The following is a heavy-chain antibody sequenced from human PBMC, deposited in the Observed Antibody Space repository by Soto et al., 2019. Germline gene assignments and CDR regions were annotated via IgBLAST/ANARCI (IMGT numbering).Heavy chain of an antibody. D-gene: IGHD2-15*01. CDR1: GYTFTSYD. CDR3: ARGGVGEDGGRLDFDY. V-gene: IGHV1-8*01. J-gene: IGHJ4*02. CDR2: MNPNSGNT. Sequence: QVQLVQSGAEVKKPGASVKVSCKASGYTFTSYDINWVRQATGQGLEWMGWMNPNSGNTGYAQKFKGRVTMTRNISISTAYMELSSLRSEDTAVYYCARGGVGEDGGRLDFDYWGQGTLVTVSS.